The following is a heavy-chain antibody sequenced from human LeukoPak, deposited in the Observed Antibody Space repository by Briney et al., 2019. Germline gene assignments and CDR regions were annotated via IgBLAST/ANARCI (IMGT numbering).Heavy chain of an antibody. CDR1: GGSISSSSYY. V-gene: IGHV4-39*01. D-gene: IGHD5-12*01. J-gene: IGHJ4*02. CDR2: IYYSGST. CDR3: AGVATEIRRVFDY. Sequence: SETLSLTCTVSGGSISSSSYYWGWIRQPPGKGLEWIGSIYYSGSTYYNPSLKSRVTISVDTSKNQFSLKLSSVTAADTVVYYCAGVATEIRRVFDYWGQGTLVTVSS.